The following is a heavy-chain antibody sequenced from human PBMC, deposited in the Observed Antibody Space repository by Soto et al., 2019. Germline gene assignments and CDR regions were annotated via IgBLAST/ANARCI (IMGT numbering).Heavy chain of an antibody. CDR1: GFSISNYA. CDR3: AQDSVYFFDTSGYSGELDH. D-gene: IGHD3-22*01. V-gene: IGHV3-23*01. CDR2: IDGSGDST. Sequence: EVQLLESGGGLVQPGGSLRLSCAASGFSISNYAMSWVRQAPGKGLEWVSSIDGSGDSTYYADSVKGRFTISRDSSKNTLFLQMDSLRVDDTAIYYCAQDSVYFFDTSGYSGELDHWGQGTLVTVSS. J-gene: IGHJ4*02.